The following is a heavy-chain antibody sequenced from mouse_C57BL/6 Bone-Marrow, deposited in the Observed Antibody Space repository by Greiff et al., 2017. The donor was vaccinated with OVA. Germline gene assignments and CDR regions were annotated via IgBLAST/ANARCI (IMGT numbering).Heavy chain of an antibody. CDR2: ISSGGSYT. Sequence: DVQLVESGGDLVKPGGSLKLSCAASGFTFSSYGMSWVRQTPDKRLEWVATISSGGSYTYYPDSVKGRFTISRDNAKNTLYLQMSSLKSEDTAMYYCARRYDGAFAYWGQGTLVTVSA. D-gene: IGHD2-3*01. CDR3: ARRYDGAFAY. V-gene: IGHV5-6*01. CDR1: GFTFSSYG. J-gene: IGHJ3*01.